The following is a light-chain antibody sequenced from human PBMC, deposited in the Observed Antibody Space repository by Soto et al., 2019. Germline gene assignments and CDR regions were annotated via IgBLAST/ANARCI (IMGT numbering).Light chain of an antibody. CDR2: GAS. CDR3: QQTRSYPST. J-gene: IGKJ4*01. Sequence: IHLTQSPSSRSASVGDTVLITCRSSQGITSYLAWYQQKPGKAPNLLIYGASTLQSGVPSRFSGSGSGTDFTLTINSLQAEDFATYYCQQTRSYPSTFGGGTKVDIK. CDR1: QGITSY. V-gene: IGKV1-9*01.